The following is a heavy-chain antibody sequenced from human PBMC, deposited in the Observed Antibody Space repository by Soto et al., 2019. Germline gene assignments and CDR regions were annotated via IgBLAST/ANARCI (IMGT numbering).Heavy chain of an antibody. D-gene: IGHD6-13*01. CDR3: ARDIAAAGTRHYYYGMDV. CDR1: GGSVSSGSYY. Sequence: SATLSLTCTVSGGSVSSGSYYWSWIRQPPGKGLEWIGYIYYSGSTNYNPSLKSRVTISVDTSKNQFSLKLSSVTAADTAVYYCARDIAAAGTRHYYYGMDVWGQGTTVTVSS. CDR2: IYYSGST. V-gene: IGHV4-61*01. J-gene: IGHJ6*02.